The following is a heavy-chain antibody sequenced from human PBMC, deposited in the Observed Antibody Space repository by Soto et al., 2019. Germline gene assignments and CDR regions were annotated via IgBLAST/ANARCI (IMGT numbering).Heavy chain of an antibody. CDR1: GGSFSGYY. CDR3: ARQRTSVVTQAYFDV. J-gene: IGHJ4*02. Sequence: SETLSLTCAVYGGSFSGYYWSWIRQPPGKGLEWIGEINHSGSTNYNPSLKSRVTISVDTSKNQFSLKLKSVTAADTALYFCARQRTSVVTQAYFDVWGPGSLVTVSS. V-gene: IGHV4-34*01. D-gene: IGHD2-21*02. CDR2: INHSGST.